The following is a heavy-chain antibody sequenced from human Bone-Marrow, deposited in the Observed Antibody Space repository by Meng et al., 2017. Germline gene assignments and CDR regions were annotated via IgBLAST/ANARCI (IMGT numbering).Heavy chain of an antibody. V-gene: IGHV4-59*01. D-gene: IGHD3-10*01. CDR2: IYYSGST. Sequence: GSLRLSCTVSGGSISSYYWSWIRQPPGKGLEWIGYIYYSGSTNYNPSLKSRVTISVDTSKNQFSLKLSSVTAADTAVYYCARGGLLWFGEFDLWGQGNLVTVSS. CDR1: GGSISSYY. CDR3: ARGGLLWFGEFDL. J-gene: IGHJ5*02.